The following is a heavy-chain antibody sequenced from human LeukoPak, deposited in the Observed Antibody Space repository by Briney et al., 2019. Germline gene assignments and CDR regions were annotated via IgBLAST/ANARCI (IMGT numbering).Heavy chain of an antibody. CDR1: GFTFSSYA. V-gene: IGHV3-23*01. Sequence: QSGGSLRLSCAASGFTFSSYAMSWVGQAPGKGLEWVSAISGSGGSTYYADSVKGRFTISRDNSKNTLYLQMNSLRAEDTAVYYCAKDGDLDFWSGYSTFDYWGQGTLVTVSS. CDR3: AKDGDLDFWSGYSTFDY. CDR2: ISGSGGST. J-gene: IGHJ4*02. D-gene: IGHD3-3*01.